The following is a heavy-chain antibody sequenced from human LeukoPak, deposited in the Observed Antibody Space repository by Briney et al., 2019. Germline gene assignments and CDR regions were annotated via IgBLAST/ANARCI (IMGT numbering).Heavy chain of an antibody. CDR1: GGSISSSSYY. V-gene: IGHV4-39*07. J-gene: IGHJ4*02. CDR2: IYYGGST. Sequence: SETLSLTCTVSGGSISSSSYYWGWIRQPPGKGLEWIGSIYYGGSTYYNPSLKSRVTISVDTSKNQFSLKLSSVTAADTAVYYCARVTDRKGYFDYWGQGTLVTVSS. CDR3: ARVTDRKGYFDY.